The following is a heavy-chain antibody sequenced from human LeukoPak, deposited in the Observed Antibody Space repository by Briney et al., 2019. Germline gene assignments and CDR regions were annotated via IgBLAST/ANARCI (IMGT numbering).Heavy chain of an antibody. CDR3: ARGKTYYDISKDAFDI. J-gene: IGHJ3*02. CDR1: GGSIRNYY. D-gene: IGHD3-22*01. Sequence: SETLSLTCTVSGGSIRNYYWSWIRQPPGKGLEWIGYIYYSGSTNYNPSLKSRVTISVDTSKNQFSLELSSVTAADTAVYYCARGKTYYDISKDAFDIWGQGTMVTVSS. CDR2: IYYSGST. V-gene: IGHV4-59*01.